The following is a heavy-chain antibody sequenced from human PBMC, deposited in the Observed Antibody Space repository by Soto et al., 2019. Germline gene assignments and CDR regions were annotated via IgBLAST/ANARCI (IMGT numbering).Heavy chain of an antibody. CDR1: GGSISRGGYY. CDR3: AREGMKGYYDFWSGPGLDV. D-gene: IGHD3-3*01. J-gene: IGHJ6*04. CDR2: IYYSGST. V-gene: IGHV4-31*03. Sequence: SETLSLTCTVSGGSISRGGYYWSWIRQHPGKGLEWIGYIYYSGSTYYNPSLKSRVTISVDTSKNQFSLKLSSVTAADTAVYYCAREGMKGYYDFWSGPGLDVWGKGTTVTVSS.